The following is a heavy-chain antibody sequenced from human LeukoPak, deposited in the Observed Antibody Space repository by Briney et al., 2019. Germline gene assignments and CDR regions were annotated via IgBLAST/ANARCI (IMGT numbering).Heavy chain of an antibody. J-gene: IGHJ6*02. CDR2: ISSSSSTI. V-gene: IGHV3-48*04. CDR3: ARVTAYYYGMDV. CDR1: GFTFSSYT. Sequence: GGSLRLSCAASGFTFSSYTMNWVRQAPGKGLEWVSYISSSSSTIYYADSVKGRLTISRDNAKNSLYLQMNSLRAEDTAVYYCARVTAYYYGMDVWGQGTTVTVSS.